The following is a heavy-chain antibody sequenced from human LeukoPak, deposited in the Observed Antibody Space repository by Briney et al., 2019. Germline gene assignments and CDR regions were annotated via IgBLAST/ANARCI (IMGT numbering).Heavy chain of an antibody. D-gene: IGHD6-19*01. J-gene: IGHJ4*02. CDR3: ATGRYSSGSYYFDY. CDR2: FDPEDGET. Sequence: ASVRVSCKVSGYTLTELSMHWVRQAPGKGREWVGGFDPEDGETIYAQKFQGRVTMTEDTSTDTAYMELSSLRSEDTAVYYCATGRYSSGSYYFDYWGQGTLVTVSS. CDR1: GYTLTELS. V-gene: IGHV1-24*01.